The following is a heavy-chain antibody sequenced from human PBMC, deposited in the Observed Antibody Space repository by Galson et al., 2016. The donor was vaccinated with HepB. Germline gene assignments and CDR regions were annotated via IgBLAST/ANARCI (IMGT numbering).Heavy chain of an antibody. CDR3: VRDQVDYYESSGDDFDY. V-gene: IGHV3-23*01. CDR1: GFIFSSYA. CDR2: FGDGGDI. J-gene: IGHJ4*02. D-gene: IGHD3-22*01. Sequence: SLRLSCAASGFIFSSYAMPWVRQAPGKGPEWVSTFGDGGDIYYADSVKGRFTISRDNSRNTLYLQMNSLRAEDTAVYYCVRDQVDYYESSGDDFDYWGQGTLVTVSS.